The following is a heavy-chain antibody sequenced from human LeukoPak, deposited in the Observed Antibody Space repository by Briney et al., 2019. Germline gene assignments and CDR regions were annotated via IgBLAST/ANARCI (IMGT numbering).Heavy chain of an antibody. D-gene: IGHD2-8*01. CDR1: GYTFTSYA. J-gene: IGHJ6*03. CDR3: ARAPLSLGYCTNGVCYGYYYYMDV. Sequence: AASVKVSCKASGYTFTSYAMNWVRQAPGQGLEWMGWINTNTGNPTYAQGFTGRFVFSLDTSVSTAYLQISSLKAEDTAVYYCARAPLSLGYCTNGVCYGYYYYMDVWGKGTTVTVSS. V-gene: IGHV7-4-1*02. CDR2: INTNTGNP.